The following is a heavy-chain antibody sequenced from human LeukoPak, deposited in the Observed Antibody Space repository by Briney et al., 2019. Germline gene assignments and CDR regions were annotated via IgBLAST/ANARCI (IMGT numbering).Heavy chain of an antibody. CDR3: ARDLGLTCISTSCPPDY. D-gene: IGHD2-2*01. V-gene: IGHV1-2*02. J-gene: IGHJ4*02. Sequence: ASVKVSCKASGFTFTGYYIHWVRQAPGQGLEWMGWINPNNGGTNYAQTFQGRVTMTRDTSISTLYMELSGLKSDDTAVYYCARDLGLTCISTSCPPDYWGQGTLVTVSS. CDR2: INPNNGGT. CDR1: GFTFTGYY.